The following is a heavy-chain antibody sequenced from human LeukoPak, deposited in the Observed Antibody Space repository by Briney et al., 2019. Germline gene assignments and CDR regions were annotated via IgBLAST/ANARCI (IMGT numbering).Heavy chain of an antibody. V-gene: IGHV3-9*01. CDR2: ISWNSGSI. CDR1: GFTFDDYA. Sequence: SLRLSCAASGFTFDDYAIHWVRQAPGKGLEWVSGISWNSGSIGYADSVKGRFTISRDNAKNSLYLQMNSLRAEDTALYYCAKDSSSVSWYFDLWGRGTLVTVSS. D-gene: IGHD3-10*01. J-gene: IGHJ2*01. CDR3: AKDSSSVSWYFDL.